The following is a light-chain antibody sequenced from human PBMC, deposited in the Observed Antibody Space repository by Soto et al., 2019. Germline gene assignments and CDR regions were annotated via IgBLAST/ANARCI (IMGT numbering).Light chain of an antibody. CDR3: QHRNNWPWT. CDR1: QSVGRY. Sequence: EIVLTQSPAILSLSPGERATLSCRASQSVGRYLVWYQQKPGQAPSLLIYDASNRATGVPARFSGSGSGTDITLTIRSLESEDFAVYYCQHRNNWPWTLGQGTRVEIK. J-gene: IGKJ1*01. CDR2: DAS. V-gene: IGKV3-11*01.